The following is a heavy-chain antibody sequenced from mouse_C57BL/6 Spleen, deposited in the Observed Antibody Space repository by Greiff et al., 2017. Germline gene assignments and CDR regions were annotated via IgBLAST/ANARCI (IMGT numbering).Heavy chain of an antibody. V-gene: IGHV5-9-1*02. J-gene: IGHJ1*03. CDR2: ISSGGDYI. D-gene: IGHD1-1*01. CDR3: TRDRSYYGSNWYCDV. CDR1: GFTFSSYA. Sequence: EVQLVESGEGLVKPGGSLKLSCAASGFTFSSYAMSWVRQTPEKRLEWVAYISSGGDYIYYADTVKGRFTISRDNARNTLYLQMSSLKSEDTAMYYCTRDRSYYGSNWYCDVWGTGTTVTVSS.